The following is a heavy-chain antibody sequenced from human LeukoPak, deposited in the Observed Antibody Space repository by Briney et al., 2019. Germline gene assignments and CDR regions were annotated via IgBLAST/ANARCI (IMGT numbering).Heavy chain of an antibody. V-gene: IGHV3-23*01. Sequence: PGGSLRLSCVASGFTFTSYAMSWVRQAPGTGLEWVAAISANAASTYYADSVKGRFAISRDSSKNTLSLQMNSLRAEDTAVYYCARHQDILTGYYSVGYFDYWGQGTLVTVSS. J-gene: IGHJ4*02. CDR1: GFTFTSYA. CDR3: ARHQDILTGYYSVGYFDY. D-gene: IGHD3-9*01. CDR2: ISANAAST.